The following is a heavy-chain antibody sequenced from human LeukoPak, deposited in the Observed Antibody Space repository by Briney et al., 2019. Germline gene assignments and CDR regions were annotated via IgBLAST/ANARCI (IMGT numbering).Heavy chain of an antibody. D-gene: IGHD5-24*01. CDR3: SKDQGDRYTNYGDY. J-gene: IGHJ4*02. V-gene: IGHV3-23*01. Sequence: GGFLRLSCAASGFTFSSFAMSWVRQAPGKGLEWVSTIRFSADTTYYADSVKGRFTVSRDNSKSTLYLQMNSLRAEDTAVYYCSKDQGDRYTNYGDYWGQGTLVTVSS. CDR1: GFTFSSFA. CDR2: IRFSADTT.